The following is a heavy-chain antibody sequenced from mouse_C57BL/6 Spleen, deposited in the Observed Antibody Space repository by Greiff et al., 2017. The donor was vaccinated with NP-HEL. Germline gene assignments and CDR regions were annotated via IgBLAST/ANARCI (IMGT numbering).Heavy chain of an antibody. CDR3: ARGDYYGSSYLWFAY. D-gene: IGHD1-1*01. J-gene: IGHJ3*01. Sequence: VQLKESGPELVKPGASVKISCKASGYSFTDYNMNWVKQSNGTSLEWIGVINPNYGTTSYNQKFKGKATLTVDQSSSTAYMQLNSLTSEDSAVYYCARGDYYGSSYLWFAYWGQGTLVTVSA. V-gene: IGHV1-39*01. CDR1: GYSFTDYN. CDR2: INPNYGTT.